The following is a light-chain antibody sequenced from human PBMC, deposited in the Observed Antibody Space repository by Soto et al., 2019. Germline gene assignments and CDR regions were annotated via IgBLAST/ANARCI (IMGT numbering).Light chain of an antibody. V-gene: IGKV1-39*01. CDR3: QQSYSTPYT. CDR1: QYIYTY. J-gene: IGKJ2*01. CDR2: AAS. Sequence: DIQRTQSPSSLSSSLVDVVTITCRASQYIYTYLNWYQQKPGKAPKLLIYAASTLQSGVPSRFSGSGSGTDFTLTISSLQPEDSATYYCQQSYSTPYTFGQGTKVDIK.